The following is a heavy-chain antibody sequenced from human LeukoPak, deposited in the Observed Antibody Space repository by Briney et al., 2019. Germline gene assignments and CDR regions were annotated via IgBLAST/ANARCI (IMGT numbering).Heavy chain of an antibody. D-gene: IGHD2-2*01. CDR2: IIPILGIA. J-gene: IGHJ5*02. V-gene: IGHV1-69*04. CDR1: GGTFSSYA. Sequence: GASVKVSCKASGGTFSSYAISWVRQAPGQGLEWMGRIIPILGIANYAQKFQGRVTITADKSTSTAYMELSSLRSEDTAVYYCAREIVVVPTTRPFDPWGQGTLVTVSS. CDR3: AREIVVVPTTRPFDP.